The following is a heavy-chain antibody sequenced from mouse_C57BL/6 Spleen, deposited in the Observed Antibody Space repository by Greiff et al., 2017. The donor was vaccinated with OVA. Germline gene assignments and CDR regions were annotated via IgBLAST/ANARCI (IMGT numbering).Heavy chain of an antibody. V-gene: IGHV2-9-1*01. CDR1: GFSLTSYA. CDR2: IWTGGGT. CDR3: ARNCYSSSYWYFDV. D-gene: IGHD1-1*01. J-gene: IGHJ1*03. Sequence: VKLMESGPGLVAPSQSLSITCTVSGFSLTSYALSWVRQPPGKGLEWLGVIWTGGGTNYNSALKSRLSISKDNSKSQVFLKMNSLQTDNTARYYCARNCYSSSYWYFDVWGTGTTVTVSS.